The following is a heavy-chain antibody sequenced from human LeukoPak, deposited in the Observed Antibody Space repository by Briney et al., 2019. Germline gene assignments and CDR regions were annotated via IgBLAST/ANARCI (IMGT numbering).Heavy chain of an antibody. V-gene: IGHV3-7*01. D-gene: IGHD7-27*01. J-gene: IGHJ3*02. Sequence: GRSLRLSCAASGLTFSIFWTRWVRHAPGRGLEWVANAKQDGSEKSYADSVKGRLTISRDNAKNSLYLQVNSLRAEETAVYYCARVRQNWGGFNAFDIWGQGTMVTVS. CDR1: GLTFSIFW. CDR2: AKQDGSEK. CDR3: ARVRQNWGGFNAFDI.